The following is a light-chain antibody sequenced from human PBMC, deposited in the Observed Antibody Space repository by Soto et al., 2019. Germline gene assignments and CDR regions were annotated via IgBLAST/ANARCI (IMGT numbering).Light chain of an antibody. CDR1: QSISSK. CDR3: QQYNQWPREYT. J-gene: IGKJ2*01. V-gene: IGKV3-15*01. Sequence: EIVMTQSPATLSVSPGERATLSCRASQSISSKLAWYQQKAGQAPRLLMYGASTRATGVPARFSGSGSGTEFTLTISSLQSEDFAVYYCQQYNQWPREYTFGQGTKLEIK. CDR2: GAS.